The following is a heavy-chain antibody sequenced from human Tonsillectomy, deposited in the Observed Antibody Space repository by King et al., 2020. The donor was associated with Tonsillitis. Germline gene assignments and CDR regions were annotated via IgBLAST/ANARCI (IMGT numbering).Heavy chain of an antibody. CDR2: ISYDGSRK. CDR3: ARERLYNIGWGIDH. D-gene: IGHD6-25*01. Sequence: QLVQSGGGVVQPGRSLRLSCETSGFTFSSYGMHWVRQAPGKGLEWVAVISYDGSRKHHTDSVKGRFTISRDNSKNTVYLQMNSLRAEDTAVYYCARERLYNIGWGIDHWGQGTLVTVSS. V-gene: IGHV3-30*19. J-gene: IGHJ4*02. CDR1: GFTFSSYG.